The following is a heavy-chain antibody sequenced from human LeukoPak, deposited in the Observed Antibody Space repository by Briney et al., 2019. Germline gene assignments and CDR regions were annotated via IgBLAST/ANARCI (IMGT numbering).Heavy chain of an antibody. V-gene: IGHV3-30-3*01. Sequence: RGALRLSCAASGCTFSSYAMHWVRQAPGKGLEWVAVISYDGSNKYYADSVKGRFTISRDNSKNTLYLQMNSLRAEDTAVYCCARATPEDAFDIWGQGTMVTVSS. CDR1: GCTFSSYA. CDR3: ARATPEDAFDI. J-gene: IGHJ3*02. CDR2: ISYDGSNK.